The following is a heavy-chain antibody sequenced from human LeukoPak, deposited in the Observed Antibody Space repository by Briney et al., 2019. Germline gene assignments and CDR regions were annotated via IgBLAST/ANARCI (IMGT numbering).Heavy chain of an antibody. Sequence: SETLSLTCTVSGGSISSGGYYWSWIRQPPGKGLEWIGYIYHSGSTYYNPSLKSRATISVDRSKNQFSLKLSSVTAADTAVYYCARGIREYQLIPFDYWGQGTLVTVSS. V-gene: IGHV4-30-2*01. J-gene: IGHJ4*02. CDR3: ARGIREYQLIPFDY. CDR1: GGSISSGGYY. D-gene: IGHD2-2*01. CDR2: IYHSGST.